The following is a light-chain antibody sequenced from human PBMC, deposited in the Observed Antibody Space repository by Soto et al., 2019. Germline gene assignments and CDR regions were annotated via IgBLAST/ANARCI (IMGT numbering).Light chain of an antibody. CDR1: QSVSSY. J-gene: IGKJ4*01. CDR3: QQYYNWPLT. Sequence: EIVLTQSPATLSLSPGERATLSCRASQSVSSYLAWYQQKPGQAPRLLIYDASTRVTGIPARFSGSGSGTEFNLTISSMQSEDFEVYYCQQYYNWPLTFGGGTKVDIK. V-gene: IGKV3-15*01. CDR2: DAS.